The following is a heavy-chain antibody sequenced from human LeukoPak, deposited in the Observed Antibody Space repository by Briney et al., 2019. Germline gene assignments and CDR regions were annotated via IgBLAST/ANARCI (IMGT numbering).Heavy chain of an antibody. Sequence: ASVKVSCKASGYTLTNYGISWVRQAPGQGLEWMGWISAYNGYTDYAQKLQFRVTMTTDTSTSTAYMELRSLRSDDTAVYYCARNKAVTTEVTQYFQHWGQGTLVTVSS. CDR2: ISAYNGYT. CDR3: ARNKAVTTEVTQYFQH. CDR1: GYTLTNYG. D-gene: IGHD4-23*01. J-gene: IGHJ1*01. V-gene: IGHV1-18*01.